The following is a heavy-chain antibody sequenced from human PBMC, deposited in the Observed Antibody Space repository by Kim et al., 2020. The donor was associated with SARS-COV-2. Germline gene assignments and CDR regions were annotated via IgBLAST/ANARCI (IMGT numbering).Heavy chain of an antibody. Sequence: GGSLRLSCAASGFSFHTYSMNWVRQAPGKGLEWVSYIKSNSLTISYADSVRGRFTMSRDNAKNSLHLQMNSLRVDDTAVYYCTTLYWEKEDYWGQGTLVTVSS. CDR1: GFSFHTYS. J-gene: IGHJ4*02. CDR3: TTLYWEKEDY. CDR2: IKSNSLTI. D-gene: IGHD1-26*01. V-gene: IGHV3-48*04.